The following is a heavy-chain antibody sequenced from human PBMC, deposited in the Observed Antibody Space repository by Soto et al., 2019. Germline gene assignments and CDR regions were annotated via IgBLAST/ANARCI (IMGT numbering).Heavy chain of an antibody. CDR3: ARSGPAPYDFWSGYYKALDY. V-gene: IGHV4-4*02. CDR1: SGSISSSNW. CDR2: VYHSGST. D-gene: IGHD3-3*01. J-gene: IGHJ4*02. Sequence: PSETLSLTCAVSSGSISSSNWWSWVRQPPGKGLEWIGEVYHSGSTNYNPSLKSRVTISVDKSKNQFSLKLSSVTAADTAVYYCARSGPAPYDFWSGYYKALDYWGQGNLVTVSS.